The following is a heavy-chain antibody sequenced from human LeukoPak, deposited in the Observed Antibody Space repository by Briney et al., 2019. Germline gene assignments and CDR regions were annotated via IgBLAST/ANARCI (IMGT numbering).Heavy chain of an antibody. CDR1: GFTLSSYW. D-gene: IGHD3-3*01. CDR2: IKQYGSEK. Sequence: PGGSLRLSCAASGFTLSSYWMSRVRQAPGKGGEWGANIKQYGSEKYYVHSVKGRFTISRDNAKNSLYLQMNSLRAEDTAVYYCANLDFWSGYHLYYWGQGTLVTVSS. J-gene: IGHJ4*02. CDR3: ANLDFWSGYHLYY. V-gene: IGHV3-7*01.